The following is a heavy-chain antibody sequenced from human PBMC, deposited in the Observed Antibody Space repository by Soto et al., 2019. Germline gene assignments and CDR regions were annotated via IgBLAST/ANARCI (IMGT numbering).Heavy chain of an antibody. Sequence: QVQLVQSGAEVKKPGSSVNVSCKASGDTFKNYGITWVRQAPGQGLEWMGGSIPVFGIINYAQKFQGRVKITADESTSTGYMEVSSLRAEDTAIYYCARLNYYQSSAYLDDWGQGTLVTVSS. D-gene: IGHD3-22*01. J-gene: IGHJ4*02. V-gene: IGHV1-69*01. CDR2: SIPVFGII. CDR1: GDTFKNYG. CDR3: ARLNYYQSSAYLDD.